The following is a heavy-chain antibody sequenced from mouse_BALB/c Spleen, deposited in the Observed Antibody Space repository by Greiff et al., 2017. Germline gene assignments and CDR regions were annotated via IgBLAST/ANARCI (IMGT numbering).Heavy chain of an antibody. CDR3: ARRKDYGGAMDY. V-gene: IGHV1-54*01. Sequence: VQLQQSGAELVRPGTSVKVSCKASGYAFTNYLIEWVKQRPGQGLEWIGVINPGSGGTNYNEKFKGKATLTADKSSSTAYMQLSSLTSDDSAVYFCARRKDYGGAMDYWGQGTSVTVSS. CDR1: GYAFTNYL. J-gene: IGHJ4*01. D-gene: IGHD1-1*01. CDR2: INPGSGGT.